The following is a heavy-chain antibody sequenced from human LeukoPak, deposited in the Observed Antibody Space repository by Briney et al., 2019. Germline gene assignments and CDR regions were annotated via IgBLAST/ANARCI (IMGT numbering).Heavy chain of an antibody. V-gene: IGHV3-33*01. CDR2: IWYDGSNK. D-gene: IGHD2-15*01. CDR3: AGGFLRYCSGGSCYGMDV. J-gene: IGHJ6*02. CDR1: GFTFSSYG. Sequence: PGGSLRLSCAASGFTFSSYGMHWVRQAPGKGLEWVAVIWYDGSNKYYADSVKGRFTISRDNSKNTLYLQMNSLRAEDTAVYYCAGGFLRYCSGGSCYGMDVWGQGTTVTVSS.